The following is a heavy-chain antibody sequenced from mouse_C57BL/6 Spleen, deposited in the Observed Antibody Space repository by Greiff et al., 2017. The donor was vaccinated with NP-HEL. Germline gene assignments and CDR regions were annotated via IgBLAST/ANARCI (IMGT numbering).Heavy chain of an antibody. CDR3: AREGPYDYDGYFDV. V-gene: IGHV1-64*01. CDR2: IHPNSGST. D-gene: IGHD2-4*01. J-gene: IGHJ1*03. CDR1: GYTFTSYW. Sequence: QVQLQQPGAELVKPGASVKLSCKASGYTFTSYWMHWVKQRPGQGLEWIGMIHPNSGSTNYNEKFKSKATLTVDKSSSTAYMQLSSLTSEDSAVYYCAREGPYDYDGYFDVWGTGTTVTVSS.